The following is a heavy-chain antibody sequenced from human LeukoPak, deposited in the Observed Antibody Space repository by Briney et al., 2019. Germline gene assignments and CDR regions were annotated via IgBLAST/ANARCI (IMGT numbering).Heavy chain of an antibody. D-gene: IGHD2-2*01. CDR1: GYTFTSYA. J-gene: IGHJ4*02. V-gene: IGHV7-4-1*01. CDR2: INTNTGSP. Sequence: WASVKVSCKASGYTFTSYAMNWVRQVPGQGLEWMGWINTNTGSPTYAQAFTGRFVFSLDTSVSTAYLQIGSLKTEDTAVYYCACYDCGDYWGQGTLVTVSS. CDR3: ACYDCGDY.